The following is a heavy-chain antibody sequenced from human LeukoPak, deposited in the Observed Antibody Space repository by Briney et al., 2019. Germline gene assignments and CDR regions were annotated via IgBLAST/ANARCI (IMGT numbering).Heavy chain of an antibody. J-gene: IGHJ6*02. D-gene: IGHD6-13*01. Sequence: SETLSLTCAVYGGSFSGYYWSWIRQPPGKELEWIGEINHSGSTNYNPSLKSRVTISVDTSKNQFSLKLSSVTAADTAVYYCATAAVLYSSSQRGGIYYYYGMDVWGQGTTVTVSS. CDR2: INHSGST. CDR3: ATAAVLYSSSQRGGIYYYYGMDV. V-gene: IGHV4-34*01. CDR1: GGSFSGYY.